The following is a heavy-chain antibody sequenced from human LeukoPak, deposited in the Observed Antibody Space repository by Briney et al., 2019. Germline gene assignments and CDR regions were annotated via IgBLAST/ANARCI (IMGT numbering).Heavy chain of an antibody. CDR1: GFTFSSYS. D-gene: IGHD3-3*01. CDR3: ARERQNKDFWSGGDY. CDR2: ISSSSSYI. V-gene: IGHV3-21*01. J-gene: IGHJ4*02. Sequence: GGSLRLSCAASGFTFSSYSMNWVRQAPGKGLEWVSSISSSSSYIYYADSVKGRFTVSRDNAKNSLYLQMNSLSAEDTAVYYCARERQNKDFWSGGDYWGQGTLVTLSS.